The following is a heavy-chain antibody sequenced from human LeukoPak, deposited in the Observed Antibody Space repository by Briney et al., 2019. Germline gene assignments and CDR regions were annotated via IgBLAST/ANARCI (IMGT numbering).Heavy chain of an antibody. Sequence: GRSLRLSCTASGFTFTNYGMNCVREAPGGGLGWVSVIGGVGGSTYYADSVMGRFTISIDISKDTLYLHMNRLRAEDTAVYYCAKDGGSLGEVRDWGQGTLVTVSS. D-gene: IGHD3-16*01. CDR3: AKDGGSLGEVRD. CDR2: IGGVGGST. CDR1: GFTFTNYG. V-gene: IGHV3-23*01. J-gene: IGHJ4*02.